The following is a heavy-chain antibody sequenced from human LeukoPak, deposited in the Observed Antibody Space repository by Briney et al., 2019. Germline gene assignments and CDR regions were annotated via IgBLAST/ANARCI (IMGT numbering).Heavy chain of an antibody. V-gene: IGHV3-30*03. Sequence: GRSLRLSCAASGFTFSSYGMHWVRQAPDKGLEWVAVISYDGSNKYYADSVKGRFTIPRDNSKNTLYLQMNSLRAEDTAVYYCARAPPTVPAAIYAFDIWGQGTMVTVSS. CDR2: ISYDGSNK. D-gene: IGHD2-2*02. CDR3: ARAPPTVPAAIYAFDI. CDR1: GFTFSSYG. J-gene: IGHJ3*02.